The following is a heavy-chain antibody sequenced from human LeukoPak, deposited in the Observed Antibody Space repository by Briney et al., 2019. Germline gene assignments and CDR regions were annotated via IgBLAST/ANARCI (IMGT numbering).Heavy chain of an antibody. J-gene: IGHJ1*01. CDR3: ARGPPYYDILTGYYNGKYLQH. Sequence: SETLSLTCAVYGGSFSGYYWSWIRQPPGKGLEWIGEINHSGSTNYNPSLKSRVTISVDTSKNQFSLKLSSVTAADTAVYYCARGPPYYDILTGYYNGKYLQHWGQGTLVTVSS. V-gene: IGHV4-34*01. D-gene: IGHD3-9*01. CDR2: INHSGST. CDR1: GGSFSGYY.